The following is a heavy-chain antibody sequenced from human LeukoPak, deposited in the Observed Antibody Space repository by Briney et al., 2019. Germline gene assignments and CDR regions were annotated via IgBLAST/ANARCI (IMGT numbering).Heavy chain of an antibody. CDR3: AREMATIKHYYYMDV. CDR2: INPNSGGT. J-gene: IGHJ6*03. Sequence: GASVKVSCKATGYTFTGYYMHWVRQAPGQGLEWMGWINPNSGGTNYAQKFQGRVTMTRDTSISTAYMELSRLRSEDTAVYYCAREMATIKHYYYMDVWGKGTTVTVSS. CDR1: GYTFTGYY. D-gene: IGHD5-24*01. V-gene: IGHV1-2*02.